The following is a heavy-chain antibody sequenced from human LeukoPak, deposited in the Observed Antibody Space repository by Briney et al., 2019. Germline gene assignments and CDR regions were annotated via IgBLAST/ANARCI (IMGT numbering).Heavy chain of an antibody. CDR1: GYTLTELS. CDR3: ATGVYSSSSPFDY. V-gene: IGHV1-24*01. CDR2: FDPEDGET. D-gene: IGHD6-6*01. J-gene: IGHJ4*02. Sequence: GATVKVSCKVSGYTLTELSMHWVRQAPRKGLEWMGGFDPEDGETIYAQKFQGRVTMTEDTSTDAAYVELSSLRSEDTAVYYCATGVYSSSSPFDYWGQGTLVTVSS.